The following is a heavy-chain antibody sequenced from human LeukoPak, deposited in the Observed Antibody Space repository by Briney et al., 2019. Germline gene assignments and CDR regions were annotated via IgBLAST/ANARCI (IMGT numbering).Heavy chain of an antibody. Sequence: PGGSLRLSCAASGFTFSGSAMHWVRQASGEGLEWVGRIRSKANNYATAYAASVKGRFTISRDDSKNTAYLQMNSLKTEDTAVYYCTAAPREPVTWWDYRGQGTLVTVSS. CDR3: TAAPREPVTWWDY. V-gene: IGHV3-73*01. J-gene: IGHJ4*02. CDR2: IRSKANNYAT. D-gene: IGHD2-15*01. CDR1: GFTFSGSA.